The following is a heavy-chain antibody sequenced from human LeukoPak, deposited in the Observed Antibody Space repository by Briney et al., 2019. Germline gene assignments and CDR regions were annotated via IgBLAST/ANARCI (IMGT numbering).Heavy chain of an antibody. Sequence: GGSLRLSCAASGFTFSSYWMSWVRQAPGKGLEWVANIKQDGSEKYHVDSVKGRFTISRDNAKNSLYLQMNSLRAEDTAVYYCATGGGYDLTPYYYYGMDVWGQGTTVTVSS. CDR3: ATGGGYDLTPYYYYGMDV. CDR2: IKQDGSEK. CDR1: GFTFSSYW. D-gene: IGHD5-12*01. V-gene: IGHV3-7*01. J-gene: IGHJ6*02.